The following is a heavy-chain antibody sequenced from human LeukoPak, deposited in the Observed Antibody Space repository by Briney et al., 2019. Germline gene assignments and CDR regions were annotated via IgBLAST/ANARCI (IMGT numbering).Heavy chain of an antibody. J-gene: IGHJ5*02. CDR3: ARGRMGNCSSTSCYWRRSSWFDP. CDR1: GGTFSSYA. V-gene: IGHV1-69*05. Sequence: SVKVSCTASGGTFSSYAISWVRQAPGQGLEWMGGIIPIFGTANYAQKFQGRVTITTEESTSTAYMELSSLRSEDTAVYYCARGRMGNCSSTSCYWRRSSWFDPWGQGTLVTVSS. D-gene: IGHD2-2*01. CDR2: IIPIFGTA.